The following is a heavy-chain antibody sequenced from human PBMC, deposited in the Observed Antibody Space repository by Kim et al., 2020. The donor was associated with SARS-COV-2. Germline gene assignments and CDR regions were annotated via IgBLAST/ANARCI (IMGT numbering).Heavy chain of an antibody. J-gene: IGHJ3*02. CDR2: INPSGGST. D-gene: IGHD3-10*01. CDR3: ARVTRPDMGRGYDAFDI. CDR1: GYTFTSYY. Sequence: ASVKVSCKASGYTFTSYYIHWVRQAPGQGLEWMGIINPSGGSTSYARKFQGRVTMSRDTSTSTVNMELSSLRSEDTAVYYCARVTRPDMGRGYDAFDIWGQGTTVTVSS. V-gene: IGHV1-46*01.